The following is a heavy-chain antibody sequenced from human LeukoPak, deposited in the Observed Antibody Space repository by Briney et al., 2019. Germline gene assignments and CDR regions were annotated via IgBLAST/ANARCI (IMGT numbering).Heavy chain of an antibody. CDR3: AREGGFYRPLDY. Sequence: GTVSLICGVSGGSISSTNWWTWVRQPPGGGLEWIGEVHLSGRTHYNPSLESRVTMSVDMSENHISLKLTSVTAADTAVYYCAREGGFYRPLDYSGHGTLVIVSS. CDR1: GGSISSTNW. V-gene: IGHV4-4*02. D-gene: IGHD2/OR15-2a*01. CDR2: VHLSGRT. J-gene: IGHJ4*01.